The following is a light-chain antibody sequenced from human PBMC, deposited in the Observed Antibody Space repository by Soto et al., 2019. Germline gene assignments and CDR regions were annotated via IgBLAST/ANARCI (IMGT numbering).Light chain of an antibody. CDR1: SYNIGAGYE. CDR3: QSYDSSLSGYV. CDR2: ENN. J-gene: IGLJ1*01. Sequence: SVLTQPPSVSEAPGQRVTISCTGSSYNIGAGYEAHWYQQVPGTAPKLLIYENNNRPSGVPDRFSGSKSGTSASLAITGLQAEDEAEYYCQSYDSSLSGYVFGTGTKLTVL. V-gene: IGLV1-40*01.